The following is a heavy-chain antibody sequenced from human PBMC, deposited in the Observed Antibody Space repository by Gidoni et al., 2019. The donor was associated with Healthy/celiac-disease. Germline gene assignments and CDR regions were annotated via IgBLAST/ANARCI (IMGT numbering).Heavy chain of an antibody. Sequence: EVQLVASGGGLVQPGRSLRLSCAASGFTFDDYALHWVRQAPGKGLGWVSGISWNSGSIGYADSVKGRFTISRYNAKNSLYLQMNSLRAEDTALYYCAKDIWVVDYCGNGYDYWGPGTLVTVSS. CDR2: ISWNSGSI. CDR1: GFTFDDYA. V-gene: IGHV3-9*01. D-gene: IGHD4-17*01. J-gene: IGHJ4*02. CDR3: AKDIWVVDYCGNGYDY.